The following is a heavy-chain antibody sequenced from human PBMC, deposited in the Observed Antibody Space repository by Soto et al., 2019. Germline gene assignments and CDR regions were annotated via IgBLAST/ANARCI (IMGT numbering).Heavy chain of an antibody. V-gene: IGHV3-74*01. J-gene: IGHJ4*02. D-gene: IGHD1-26*01. Sequence: EVQLVESGGGLILPGGSLRLSCAASGFTFNTHWMHWVRQAPGKGLVWVSRINSDGSITDYADSVKGRFSISRDNPRNTLYLQMNSLSPEDTAVYYCARAMTSVGAAAKGDFCGQGTLFTVSS. CDR1: GFTFNTHW. CDR2: INSDGSIT. CDR3: ARAMTSVGAAAKGDF.